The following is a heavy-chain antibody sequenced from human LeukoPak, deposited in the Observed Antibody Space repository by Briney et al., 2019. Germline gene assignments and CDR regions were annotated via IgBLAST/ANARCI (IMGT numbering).Heavy chain of an antibody. J-gene: IGHJ4*02. Sequence: KPSETLSLTCTVSGGSIFSYFWNWIRQPAGEGLEWFGRIYTSGSTNYNPSLKSRVTMSVDTSKNQFSLKLSSVTAADTAVYYCAREWSTTMARGFDYWGQGTLVTVSS. CDR1: GGSIFSYF. CDR2: IYTSGST. V-gene: IGHV4-4*07. D-gene: IGHD3-10*01. CDR3: AREWSTTMARGFDY.